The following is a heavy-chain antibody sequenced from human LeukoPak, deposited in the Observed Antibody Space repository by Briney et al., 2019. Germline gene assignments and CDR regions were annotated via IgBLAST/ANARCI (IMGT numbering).Heavy chain of an antibody. CDR1: GASISSYY. V-gene: IGHV4-4*07. D-gene: IGHD6-6*01. CDR2: IYTSGST. Sequence: SETLSLTCTVSGASISSYYWSWIRQPAGKGLEWIGRIYTSGSTKNNPSLKSRVTMSVDTSKNQFSLKLSSVTAADTAVYYCARARAIIAARRRYYYYYMDVWGKGTTVTVSS. J-gene: IGHJ6*03. CDR3: ARARAIIAARRRYYYYYMDV.